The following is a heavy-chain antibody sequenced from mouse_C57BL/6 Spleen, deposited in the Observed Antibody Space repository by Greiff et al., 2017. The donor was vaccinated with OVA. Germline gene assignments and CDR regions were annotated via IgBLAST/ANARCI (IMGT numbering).Heavy chain of an antibody. CDR1: GYTFTSYW. D-gene: IGHD1-1*01. Sequence: QVQLQQPGAELVMPGASVKLSCKASGYTFTSYWMHWVKQRPGQGLEWIGEIDPSDSYTNYNQKFQGKSTLTVDKSSSTAYMQLSSLTSEDSAVYYCARLGYGSSYEYFDVWGTGTTVTVSS. CDR2: IDPSDSYT. CDR3: ARLGYGSSYEYFDV. J-gene: IGHJ1*03. V-gene: IGHV1-69*01.